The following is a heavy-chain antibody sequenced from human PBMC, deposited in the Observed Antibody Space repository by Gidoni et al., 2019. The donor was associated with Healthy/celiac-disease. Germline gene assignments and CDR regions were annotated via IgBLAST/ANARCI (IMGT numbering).Heavy chain of an antibody. CDR1: GGSISSSSYY. CDR2: IYYSGST. J-gene: IGHJ4*02. CDR3: ARRTTVVTPDAFDY. D-gene: IGHD4-17*01. Sequence: QLQLQESGPGLVKPSETLSLTCTVSGGSISSSSYYWGWIRQPPGKGLEWIGSIYYSGSTYYNPSLKSRVTISVDTSKNQFSLKLSSVTAADTAVYYCARRTTVVTPDAFDYWGQGTLVTVSS. V-gene: IGHV4-39*01.